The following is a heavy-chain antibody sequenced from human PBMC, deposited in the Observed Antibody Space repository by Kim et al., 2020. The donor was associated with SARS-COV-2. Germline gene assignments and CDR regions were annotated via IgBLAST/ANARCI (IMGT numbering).Heavy chain of an antibody. CDR3: ARAPHYDILTGLFDY. V-gene: IGHV3-21*01. J-gene: IGHJ4*02. Sequence: DSVKGRFTISRDNAKNSLYLQMNSLRAEDTAVYYCARAPHYDILTGLFDYWGQGTLVTVSS. D-gene: IGHD3-9*01.